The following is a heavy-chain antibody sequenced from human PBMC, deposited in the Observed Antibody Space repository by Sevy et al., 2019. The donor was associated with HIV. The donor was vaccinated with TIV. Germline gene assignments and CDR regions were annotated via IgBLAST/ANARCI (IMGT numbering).Heavy chain of an antibody. V-gene: IGHV3-7*01. CDR3: AKSYFGSGTSYGLDL. CDR1: GFTFRNFW. J-gene: IGHJ6*02. Sequence: GGSLRLSCAVSGFTFRNFWMSWVRQAPGKGLEWVANIRQDGSEKFYLDSVRDRFTISRDNAKNSLFLQLNSLRADDTTIYYCAKSYFGSGTSYGLDLWGRGTTVTVSS. D-gene: IGHD3-10*01. CDR2: IRQDGSEK.